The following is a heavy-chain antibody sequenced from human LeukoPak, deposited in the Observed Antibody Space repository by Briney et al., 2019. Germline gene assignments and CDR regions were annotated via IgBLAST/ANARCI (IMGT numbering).Heavy chain of an antibody. D-gene: IGHD5-12*01. V-gene: IGHV3-30*02. CDR3: AKGEASKEVDGTFDY. J-gene: IGHJ4*02. Sequence: GGSLRLSCVASGFTFRNYGMHWVRQAPGKGLEWVAFIRYDGSYKEYADSVKGRFTISRDNSKNTLYLQMNSLRPDDTAMYNCAKGEASKEVDGTFDYWGQGTLVTVSS. CDR1: GFTFRNYG. CDR2: IRYDGSYK.